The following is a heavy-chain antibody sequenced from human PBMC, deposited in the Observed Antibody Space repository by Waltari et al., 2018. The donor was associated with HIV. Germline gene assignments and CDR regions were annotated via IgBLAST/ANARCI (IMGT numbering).Heavy chain of an antibody. Sequence: EVQLVQSGAEVKKPGESLKISCKGSGYSFTSYWIGWVRQMPGKGLEWMGIIYPGDSDTRYSPSFQGQVTISADKSISTAYLQWSSLKASDTAMYYCARTAGGTYYYDSSGYNACDIWGQGTMVTVSS. J-gene: IGHJ3*02. CDR3: ARTAGGTYYYDSSGYNACDI. V-gene: IGHV5-51*01. CDR1: GYSFTSYW. D-gene: IGHD3-22*01. CDR2: IYPGDSDT.